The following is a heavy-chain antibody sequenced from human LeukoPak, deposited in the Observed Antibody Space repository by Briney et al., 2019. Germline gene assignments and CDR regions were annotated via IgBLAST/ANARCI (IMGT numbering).Heavy chain of an antibody. V-gene: IGHV4-39*01. D-gene: IGHD4-17*01. CDR2: IYYSGST. CDR1: GGSISSSSYY. J-gene: IGHJ3*02. Sequence: PSETLSLTCTVSGGSISSSSYYWGWIRQPPGKGLEWIGSIYYSGSTYYNPSLKSRVTISVDTSKNQFSLKLNSVTAADTAVYYCASGEYGDYVADAFDIWGQGTMVTVSS. CDR3: ASGEYGDYVADAFDI.